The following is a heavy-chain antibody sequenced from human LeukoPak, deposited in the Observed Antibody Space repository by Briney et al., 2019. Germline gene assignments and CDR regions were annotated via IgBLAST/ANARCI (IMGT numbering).Heavy chain of an antibody. CDR3: ARERVTPFMDH. D-gene: IGHD4-23*01. V-gene: IGHV3-48*01. CDR1: GFTFRSYS. J-gene: IGHJ4*02. CDR2: ISGDSSSI. Sequence: PGGSLRLSCAASGFTFRSYSMDWVRQAPGKGLEWVSYISGDSSSIHYAYAVKGRFTISRDNAKNSLFLQMNSLRAEDTAVYYCARERVTPFMDHWGQGTLVTVSS.